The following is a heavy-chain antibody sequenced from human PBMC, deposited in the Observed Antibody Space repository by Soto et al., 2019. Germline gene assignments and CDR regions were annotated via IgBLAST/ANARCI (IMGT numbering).Heavy chain of an antibody. D-gene: IGHD1-26*01. CDR2: INAIIGKT. Sequence: ASVKVSCKASGYTFTSYAMHWVRQAPGQRLEWMGWINAIIGKTEYSQKFQGRVTITADKSASTAYMELSSLRSEDTAVYYCASHSGSSPEGRYYYGMDVWGQGTTVTAP. CDR3: ASHSGSSPEGRYYYGMDV. CDR1: GYTFTSYA. J-gene: IGHJ6*02. V-gene: IGHV1-3*01.